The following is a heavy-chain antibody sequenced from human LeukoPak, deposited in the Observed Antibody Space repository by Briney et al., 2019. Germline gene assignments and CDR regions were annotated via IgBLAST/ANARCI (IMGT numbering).Heavy chain of an antibody. CDR1: GFTFSNSA. CDR3: TRGLAISTSGWYDTFDY. J-gene: IGHJ4*02. CDR2: VSTDGSRI. D-gene: IGHD6-19*01. V-gene: IGHV3-64*02. Sequence: GGSLRLSCAASGFTFSNSAMYWVRQAPGKGLGYVSVVSTDGSRIYYADSVKGRFTISRDNSKNTLYLQMGSLRAEDMAVYYCTRGLAISTSGWYDTFDYWGQGALVTVSS.